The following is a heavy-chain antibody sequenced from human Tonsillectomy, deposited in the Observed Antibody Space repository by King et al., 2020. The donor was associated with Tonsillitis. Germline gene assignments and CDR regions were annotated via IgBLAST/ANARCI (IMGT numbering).Heavy chain of an antibody. CDR3: ARHHHPPYYYGSGTYPGPYYFDY. CDR1: GGSISSSSYY. D-gene: IGHD3-10*01. Sequence: QLQESGPGLVKPSETLSLTCTVSGGSISSSSYYWGWIRQPPGKGLEWIGSIYYSGSTYYNPSLKSRVTISVDTSKNQFSLKLSSVTAADTAVYYCARHHHPPYYYGSGTYPGPYYFDYWGQGTLVTVSS. CDR2: IYYSGST. J-gene: IGHJ4*02. V-gene: IGHV4-39*01.